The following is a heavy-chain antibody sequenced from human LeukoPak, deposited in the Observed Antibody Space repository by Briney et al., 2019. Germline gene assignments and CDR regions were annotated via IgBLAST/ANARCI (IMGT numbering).Heavy chain of an antibody. J-gene: IGHJ5*02. V-gene: IGHV4-59*08. D-gene: IGHD2-21*02. CDR2: IYYSGST. Sequence: PSETLSLTCTVSGDSFRSYYWSWIRQPPGKGLEWIGYIYYSGSTNYNPSLKSRVTISVDTSKNQFSLKLNSVAAADTAVYYCARRVTSNWFDPWGQGTLVTVSS. CDR1: GDSFRSYY. CDR3: ARRVTSNWFDP.